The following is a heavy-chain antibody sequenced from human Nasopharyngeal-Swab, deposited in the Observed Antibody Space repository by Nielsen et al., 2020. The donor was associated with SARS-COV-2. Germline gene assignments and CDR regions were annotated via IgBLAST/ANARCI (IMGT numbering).Heavy chain of an antibody. Sequence: RQCPEKRLEWVAVIWYDGSNKYYADSVKGRFTISRDNSKNTLYLQMNSLRAEDTAVYYCARDYYGSGKGWFDPWGQGTLVTVSS. V-gene: IGHV3-33*01. CDR2: IWYDGSNK. J-gene: IGHJ5*02. CDR3: ARDYYGSGKGWFDP. D-gene: IGHD3-10*01.